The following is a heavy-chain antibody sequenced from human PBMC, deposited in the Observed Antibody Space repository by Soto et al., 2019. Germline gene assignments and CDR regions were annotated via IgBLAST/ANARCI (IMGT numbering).Heavy chain of an antibody. V-gene: IGHV1-69*13. J-gene: IGHJ4*02. CDR3: ARGAGQSGSTGHY. Sequence: SVKVSCKDSGGTFSTYPSSWVRQAPGQGLEWMGGIIPIFGTANYAQKFQGRVTITADESTSTAYMEVSSLRSDDTAVYYCARGAGQSGSTGHYWGQGALVTVSS. CDR2: IIPIFGTA. CDR1: GGTFSTYP. D-gene: IGHD4-17*01.